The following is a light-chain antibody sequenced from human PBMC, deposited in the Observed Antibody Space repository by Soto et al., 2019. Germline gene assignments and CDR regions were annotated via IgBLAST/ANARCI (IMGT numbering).Light chain of an antibody. CDR3: QQYSTYPWT. V-gene: IGKV1-5*03. CDR2: KAS. J-gene: IGKJ1*01. Sequence: DIQMTQSPSTLSASVGDRVTITCRASQSISTWLAWYQQKPGKAPKLLIYKASSLESGVPSEFSGSGSGTEFTPTISSLQPDDFATYYCQQYSTYPWTFGQGTKVEI. CDR1: QSISTW.